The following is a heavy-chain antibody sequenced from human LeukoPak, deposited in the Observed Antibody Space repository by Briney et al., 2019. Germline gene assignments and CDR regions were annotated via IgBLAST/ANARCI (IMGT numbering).Heavy chain of an antibody. CDR2: IYYSGST. CDR3: ARDYYDLASEYYYMDV. D-gene: IGHD3-3*01. CDR1: GGSISSYY. Sequence: SETLSLTCTVSGGSISSYYWSWIRQPPGKGLEWIGYIYYSGSTNYNPSLKSRVTISVDTSKNQFSLKLSSVTAADTAVYYCARDYYDLASEYYYMDVWGQGTLVTVSS. V-gene: IGHV4-59*01. J-gene: IGHJ6*03.